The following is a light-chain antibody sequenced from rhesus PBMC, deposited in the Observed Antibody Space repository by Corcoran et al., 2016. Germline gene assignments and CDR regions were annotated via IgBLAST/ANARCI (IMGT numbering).Light chain of an antibody. CDR2: EVG. J-gene: IGLJ1*01. V-gene: IGLV2S7*01. CDR1: SSEVGVYNY. Sequence: TDPTQPPSVSGAPGQSVTISCTGTSSEVGVYNYVSWYQQDPGKAPKLMIYEVGKRPSGVSDRFSGSKSGNTASLTISGLKAEDEAAYYGCSYTTSSAFIFGAGTRHTVL. CDR3: CSYTTSSAFI.